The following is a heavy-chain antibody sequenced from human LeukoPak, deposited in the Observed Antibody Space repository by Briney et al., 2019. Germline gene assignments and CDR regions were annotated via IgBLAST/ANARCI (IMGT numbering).Heavy chain of an antibody. D-gene: IGHD2-15*01. Sequence: ASVKVSCKVSGYTLTELSMHWVRQAPGKGLEWMGGFDPGDGETIYAQKFQGRVTMTEDTSTDTAYMELSSLRSEDTAVYYCAKTDLEYCSGGSCLTYFDYWGQGTLVTVSS. CDR3: AKTDLEYCSGGSCLTYFDY. CDR2: FDPGDGET. J-gene: IGHJ4*02. CDR1: GYTLTELS. V-gene: IGHV1-24*01.